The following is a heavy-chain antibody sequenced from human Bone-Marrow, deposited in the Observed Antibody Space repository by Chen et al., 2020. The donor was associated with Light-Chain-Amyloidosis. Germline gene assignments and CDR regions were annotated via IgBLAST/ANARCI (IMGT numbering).Heavy chain of an antibody. CDR1: GFTFSSYW. V-gene: IGHV3-74*01. Sequence: EVQLVESGGGLVQPGGSLRLSCVASGFTFSSYWMHWVRQAPGKGLVWVSRINTDGGSTSYADSVKGRFTISRDNAKDTLFLQMSSLRADDTAVYYCARDSDCRSNSCYPLGTFGIWGQGTMVTVSS. J-gene: IGHJ3*02. CDR2: INTDGGST. D-gene: IGHD2-2*01. CDR3: ARDSDCRSNSCYPLGTFGI.